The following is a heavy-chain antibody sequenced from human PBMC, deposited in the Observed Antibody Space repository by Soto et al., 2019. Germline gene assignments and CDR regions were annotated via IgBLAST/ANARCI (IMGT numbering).Heavy chain of an antibody. D-gene: IGHD2-21*02. Sequence: GGSLRLSCAASGFTFSSYAMHWVRQAPGKGLEWVAVISYDGSNKYYADSVKGRFTISRDNSKNTLYLQMNSLRAEDTAVYYCASGRVAYCGGDCYPSYGMDVWGQGTTVTVSS. CDR3: ASGRVAYCGGDCYPSYGMDV. CDR2: ISYDGSNK. CDR1: GFTFSSYA. V-gene: IGHV3-30-3*01. J-gene: IGHJ6*02.